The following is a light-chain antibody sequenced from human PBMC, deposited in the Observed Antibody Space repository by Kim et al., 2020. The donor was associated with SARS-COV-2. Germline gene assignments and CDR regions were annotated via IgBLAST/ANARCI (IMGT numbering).Light chain of an antibody. CDR1: QSPVYSDGNTY. V-gene: IGKV2-30*01. J-gene: IGKJ2*01. Sequence: DVVMTQSPLSLPVTLGQPASISCRSSQSPVYSDGNTYLSWFQQRPGQSPRRLIYKVSNRDSGVPDRFSGSGSGTDFTLQISRVEAEDVGVYYCMQGRHWPYTFGQGTKLE. CDR3: MQGRHWPYT. CDR2: KVS.